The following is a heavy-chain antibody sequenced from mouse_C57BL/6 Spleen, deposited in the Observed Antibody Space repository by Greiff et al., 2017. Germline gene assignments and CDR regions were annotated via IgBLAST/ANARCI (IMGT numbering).Heavy chain of an antibody. J-gene: IGHJ2*01. V-gene: IGHV5-17*01. D-gene: IGHD1-1*02. CDR3: ARDRWATNYFDY. CDR1: GFTFSDYG. Sequence: EVQLVESGGGLVKPGGSLKLSCAASGFTFSDYGMHWVRQAPEKGLEWVAYISSGSSTIYYADTEKGRFTISRDNAKNTLFLQMTSLRSEDTAMYYCARDRWATNYFDYWGQGTTLTVSS. CDR2: ISSGSSTI.